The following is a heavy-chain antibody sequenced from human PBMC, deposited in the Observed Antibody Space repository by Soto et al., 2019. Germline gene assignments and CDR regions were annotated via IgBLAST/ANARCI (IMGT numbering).Heavy chain of an antibody. J-gene: IGHJ4*02. CDR1: GYSFTNYW. CDR3: ARHSSGYSNTWYTY. CDR2: IYPGDSDT. D-gene: IGHD6-13*01. V-gene: IGHV5-51*01. Sequence: PGESLKISCKGSGYSFTNYWIGWVRQLPGKGLEWMGIIYPGDSDTRYSPSFQGQVTISADKSLSTAYLQWSSLKASDTAMYYCARHSSGYSNTWYTYWGQGTLVIGSS.